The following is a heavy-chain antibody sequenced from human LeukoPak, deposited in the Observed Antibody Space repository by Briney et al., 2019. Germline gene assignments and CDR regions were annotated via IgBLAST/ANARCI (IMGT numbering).Heavy chain of an antibody. CDR3: ARVYCSSTSCPNWFDP. Sequence: PGGSLRLSCAASGFTFSSYSMNWVRQAPGKGLEWVSYISSSGSTIYYADSVKGRFTISRDNAKNSLYLQMNSLRAEDTAVYYCARVYCSSTSCPNWFDPWGQGTLVTVSS. V-gene: IGHV3-48*04. CDR2: ISSSGSTI. D-gene: IGHD2-2*01. J-gene: IGHJ5*02. CDR1: GFTFSSYS.